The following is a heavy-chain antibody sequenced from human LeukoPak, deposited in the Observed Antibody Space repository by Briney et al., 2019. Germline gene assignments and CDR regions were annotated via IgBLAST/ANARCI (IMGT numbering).Heavy chain of an antibody. D-gene: IGHD3-22*01. CDR2: ISGSGGST. Sequence: GGSLRLSCAASGFTYDDYDMSWVRQAPGKGLEWVSAISGSGGSTYYADSVKGRFTISRDNSKNTLYLQMNSLRAEDTAVYYCAKDTYYYDSSGYYGWDYWGQGTLVTVSS. CDR1: GFTYDDYD. J-gene: IGHJ4*02. V-gene: IGHV3-23*01. CDR3: AKDTYYYDSSGYYGWDY.